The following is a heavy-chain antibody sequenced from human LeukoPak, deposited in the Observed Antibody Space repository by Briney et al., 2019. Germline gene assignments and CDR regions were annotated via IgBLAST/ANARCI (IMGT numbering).Heavy chain of an antibody. J-gene: IGHJ4*02. Sequence: GGSLRLSCAASGFTFSSYGMHWVRQAPGKGLEWVAVIWYDGSNKYYADSVKGRFTISRDNSKNTLYLQMNSLKTEDTAIYYCAKREVTTRYFDYWGQGTLVTVSS. D-gene: IGHD4-17*01. V-gene: IGHV3-33*06. CDR2: IWYDGSNK. CDR1: GFTFSSYG. CDR3: AKREVTTRYFDY.